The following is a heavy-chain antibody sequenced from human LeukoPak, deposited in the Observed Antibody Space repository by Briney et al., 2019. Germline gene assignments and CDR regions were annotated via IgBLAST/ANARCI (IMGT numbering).Heavy chain of an antibody. J-gene: IGHJ5*02. D-gene: IGHD3-3*01. V-gene: IGHV1-8*01. Sequence: ASVKVSCKASGYTFTSYDINWVRQATGQGLEWMGWMNPNSGNTGYAQKFQGRVTMTGNTSISTAYMELSSLRSEDTAVYYCAREPPAPYYDFWSGYYTGYWFDPWGQGTPVTVSS. CDR3: AREPPAPYYDFWSGYYTGYWFDP. CDR1: GYTFTSYD. CDR2: MNPNSGNT.